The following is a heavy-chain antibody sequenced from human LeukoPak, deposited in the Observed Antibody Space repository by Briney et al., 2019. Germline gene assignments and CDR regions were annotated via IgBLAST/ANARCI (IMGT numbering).Heavy chain of an antibody. Sequence: GGSLRLSCAASGFTFSNSWMHWVRQAPGKGLVWVSRINSDGKTTTYADSVKGRFTISRDNAKNTLYLQMNSLSAEDTAVYYCARADDIVVVPVPFDYWGQGTLVTVFS. D-gene: IGHD2-2*01. CDR2: INSDGKTT. CDR3: ARADDIVVVPVPFDY. J-gene: IGHJ4*02. CDR1: GFTFSNSW. V-gene: IGHV3-74*01.